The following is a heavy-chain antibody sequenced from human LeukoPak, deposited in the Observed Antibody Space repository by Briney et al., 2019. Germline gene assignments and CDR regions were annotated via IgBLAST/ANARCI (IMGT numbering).Heavy chain of an antibody. D-gene: IGHD6-13*01. Sequence: HGASVTVSCKASGGTFSSYAISWVRQAPGQGLEWMGIINPSGGSTSYAQKFQGRVTMTRDTSTSTVYMELSSLRSEDTAVYYCAAGIAAADTGLGGYWGQGTLVTVSS. CDR3: AAGIAAADTGLGGY. J-gene: IGHJ4*02. CDR1: GGTFSSYA. CDR2: INPSGGST. V-gene: IGHV1-46*01.